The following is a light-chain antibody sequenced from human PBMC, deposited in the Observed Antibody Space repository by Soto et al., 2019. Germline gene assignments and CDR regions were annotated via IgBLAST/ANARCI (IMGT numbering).Light chain of an antibody. CDR3: SSYAGTNNFV. J-gene: IGLJ1*01. V-gene: IGLV2-8*01. CDR1: SSDVGGYQA. Sequence: QSVLTQPPSASGSPGQSVTISCTGTSSDVGGYQAVSWYQQHPGKAPKLMIHDVTKRPSGVPDRFSGSRSGNTASLTVSGLQAEDEAAYYCSSYAGTNNFVFGTGTKVTVL. CDR2: DVT.